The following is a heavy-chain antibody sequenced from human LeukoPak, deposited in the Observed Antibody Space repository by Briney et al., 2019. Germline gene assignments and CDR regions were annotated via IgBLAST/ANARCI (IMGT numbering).Heavy chain of an antibody. V-gene: IGHV3-21*01. Sequence: GGSLRLSCAASGFTFSSYTMNWVRQAPGKGLEWVSSISSSSSYIYYADSVKGRLTISRDNAKNSLYLQMNSLRAEDTAVYYCARDPTPRYCSGGSCYTHYGMDVWSQGTTVTVSS. CDR1: GFTFSSYT. CDR3: ARDPTPRYCSGGSCYTHYGMDV. D-gene: IGHD2-15*01. CDR2: ISSSSSYI. J-gene: IGHJ6*02.